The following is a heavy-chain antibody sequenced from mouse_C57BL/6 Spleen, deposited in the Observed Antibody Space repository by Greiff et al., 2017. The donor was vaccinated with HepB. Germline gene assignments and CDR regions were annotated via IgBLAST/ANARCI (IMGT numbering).Heavy chain of an antibody. CDR2: IDPENGDT. V-gene: IGHV14-4*01. J-gene: IGHJ4*01. CDR1: GFNIKDDY. CDR3: TTGWLLSYYAMDY. Sequence: EVQLQQSGAELVRPGASVKLSCTASGFNIKDDYMHWVKQRPDQGLEWIGWIDPENGDTEYASKFQGKATITADTSSNTAYLQLSSLTSEDTAVYYCTTGWLLSYYAMDYWGQGTSVTVSS. D-gene: IGHD2-3*01.